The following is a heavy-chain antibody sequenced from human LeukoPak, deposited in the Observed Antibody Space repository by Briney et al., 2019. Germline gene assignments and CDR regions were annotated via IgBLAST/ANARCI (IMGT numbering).Heavy chain of an antibody. D-gene: IGHD3-22*01. CDR2: ISAYNGHT. CDR1: GYTFRSYG. Sequence: GASVTVSFKASGYTFRSYGISWVRQAPGQGLEWMGWISAYNGHTNYAQNLQGRVTMTTDTSTNTAYMELRSLRSDDTAAYYCARYYDSSGPNYYGMDVWGQGTTVTVFS. J-gene: IGHJ6*02. CDR3: ARYYDSSGPNYYGMDV. V-gene: IGHV1-18*01.